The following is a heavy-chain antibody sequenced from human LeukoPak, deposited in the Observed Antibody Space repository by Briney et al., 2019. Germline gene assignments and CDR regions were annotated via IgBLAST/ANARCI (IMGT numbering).Heavy chain of an antibody. J-gene: IGHJ3*02. Sequence: GGSLRLSCAASGFTFSNYWMSWVRQAPGKGLEWVAHINQDGSEKYYVDSVKGRFTISRDNAKNSLYLQMNRLRAEDTAVYYCARDGGGDIVVAFAFDIWGQGTMVTVSS. V-gene: IGHV3-7*05. CDR1: GFTFSNYW. D-gene: IGHD2-15*01. CDR3: ARDGGGDIVVAFAFDI. CDR2: INQDGSEK.